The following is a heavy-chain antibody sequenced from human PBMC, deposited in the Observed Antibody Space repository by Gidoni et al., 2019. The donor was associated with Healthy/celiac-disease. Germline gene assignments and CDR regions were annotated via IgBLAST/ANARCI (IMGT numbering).Heavy chain of an antibody. Sequence: VQLLESGGGLVKPGGSLRLSCSASGFTFSIYSLNWFRQAPGKGLEWVSSISSSSSYIYYADSVKGRFTISRDNAKNSLYLQMNSLRAEDTAVYYCGRGQYDFWSGYQYYYYYGMDVWGQGTTVTVSS. D-gene: IGHD3-3*01. CDR3: GRGQYDFWSGYQYYYYYGMDV. CDR1: GFTFSIYS. J-gene: IGHJ6*02. V-gene: IGHV3-21*01. CDR2: ISSSSSYI.